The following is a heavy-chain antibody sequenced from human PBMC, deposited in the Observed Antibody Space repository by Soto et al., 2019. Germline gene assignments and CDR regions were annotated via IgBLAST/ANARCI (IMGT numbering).Heavy chain of an antibody. CDR3: ARDRGSDSRDY. D-gene: IGHD1-26*01. CDR2: IKQDGSEK. V-gene: IGHV3-7*03. J-gene: IGHJ4*02. Sequence: EVQLVESGGGLVQPGGSLRLSCAASGFTFSNYWMSWVRQAPGKGLEWVANIKQDGSEKYYVDSVKGRFTISRDNTKNSLYLQMNSLRAEDTAVYYCARDRGSDSRDYWGQGTLVTVSS. CDR1: GFTFSNYW.